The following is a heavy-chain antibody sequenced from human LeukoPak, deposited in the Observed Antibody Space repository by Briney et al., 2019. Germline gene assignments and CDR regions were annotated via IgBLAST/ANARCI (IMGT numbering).Heavy chain of an antibody. CDR3: ARDGGYCSGGSCPAEYFQH. V-gene: IGHV3-74*01. CDR1: GFTFSSYW. D-gene: IGHD2-15*01. Sequence: GGSLRLSCAASGFTFSSYWMHWVRQAPGKGLVWVSRINTDGSSTSYADSVKGRFTISRDNAKNTLYLQMNSLRAEDTAVYYCARDGGYCSGGSCPAEYFQHWGQGTLVTVSS. CDR2: INTDGSST. J-gene: IGHJ1*01.